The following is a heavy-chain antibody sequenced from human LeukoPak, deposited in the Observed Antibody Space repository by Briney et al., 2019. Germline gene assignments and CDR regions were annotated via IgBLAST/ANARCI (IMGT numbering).Heavy chain of an antibody. V-gene: IGHV4-31*03. Sequence: SQTLSLTCTVSGGSISSGGYYWSWIRQHPGKGLEWIGYIYYSGSTYYNPSLKSRVTISVDTSKNQFSLKLSSVTAADTAVYYCARETVRGDTLDAFDIWGQGTMVTVSS. D-gene: IGHD3-10*01. CDR1: GGSISSGGYY. CDR2: IYYSGST. CDR3: ARETVRGDTLDAFDI. J-gene: IGHJ3*02.